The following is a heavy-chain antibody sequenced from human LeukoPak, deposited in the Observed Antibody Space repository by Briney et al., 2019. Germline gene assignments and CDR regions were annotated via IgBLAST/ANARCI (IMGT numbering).Heavy chain of an antibody. CDR2: IKQEGSEK. CDR1: GXTFRNYW. D-gene: IGHD4-23*01. V-gene: IGHV3-7*05. CDR3: AANGGPFDF. Sequence: GGSLRLSCAASGXTFRNYWMSWVRQAPGKGLEFVANIKQEGSEKYYVDSVKGRFTISRDNAKNSLYLQMNGLRAEDTAVYYCAANGGPFDFWGQGTLVTVSA. J-gene: IGHJ4*02.